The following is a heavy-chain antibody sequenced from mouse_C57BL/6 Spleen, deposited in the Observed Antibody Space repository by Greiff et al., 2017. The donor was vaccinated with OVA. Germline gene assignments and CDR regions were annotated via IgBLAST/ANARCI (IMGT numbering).Heavy chain of an antibody. CDR1: GFTFSSYG. J-gene: IGHJ1*03. CDR3: ARDPFTTVVATGYFDV. Sequence: EVKVVESGGDLVKPGGSLKLSCAASGFTFSSYGMSWVRQTPDKRLEWVATISSGGSYTYYPDSVKGRFTISRDNAKNTLYLQISSLKSEDTAMYYCARDPFTTVVATGYFDVWGTGTTVTVSS. D-gene: IGHD1-1*01. CDR2: ISSGGSYT. V-gene: IGHV5-6*01.